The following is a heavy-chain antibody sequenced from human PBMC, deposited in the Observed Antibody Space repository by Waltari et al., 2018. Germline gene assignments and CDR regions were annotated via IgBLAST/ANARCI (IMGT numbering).Heavy chain of an antibody. Sequence: QVQLVQSGAEVKKPGSSVKVSCKASGGTFSSYAISWVRQAPGQGIEWMGRIIPIFGTANYAQRFQGRVTSTADKARSTAYMELRSLRSEDTAVYYCARDSTDVGVTPNWFDPWGQGTLVTVSS. CDR1: GGTFSSYA. V-gene: IGHV1-69*14. CDR3: ARDSTDVGVTPNWFDP. J-gene: IGHJ5*02. CDR2: IIPIFGTA. D-gene: IGHD3-22*01.